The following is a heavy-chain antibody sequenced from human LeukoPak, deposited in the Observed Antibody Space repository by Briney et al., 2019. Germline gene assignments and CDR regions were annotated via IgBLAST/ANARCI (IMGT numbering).Heavy chain of an antibody. D-gene: IGHD2-15*01. V-gene: IGHV1-2*02. J-gene: IGHJ5*02. CDR1: GYTFTGYY. CDR3: ARVARIFGQPNWFDP. Sequence: GASVKVSCKASGYTFTGYYMHWVGQAPGQGLEWMGWINPNSGGTNYAQKFQGRVTMTRDTSTSTAYMELSRLRSDDTAVYYCARVARIFGQPNWFDPWGQGTLVTASS. CDR2: INPNSGGT.